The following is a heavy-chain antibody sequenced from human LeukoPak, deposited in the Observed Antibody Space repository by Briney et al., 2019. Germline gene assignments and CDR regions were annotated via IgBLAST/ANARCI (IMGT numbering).Heavy chain of an antibody. D-gene: IGHD1-14*01. CDR1: GFTFSSYA. CDR2: ISGSGGST. Sequence: PGGSLRLSCAASGFTFSSYAMSWVRQAPGKGLEWVSAISGSGGSTYYADSVKGRFTISRDNSKNTLYLQMNSLGAEDTAIFYCAKDLSSGIGYWGQGTLVTVSS. CDR3: AKDLSSGIGY. J-gene: IGHJ4*02. V-gene: IGHV3-23*01.